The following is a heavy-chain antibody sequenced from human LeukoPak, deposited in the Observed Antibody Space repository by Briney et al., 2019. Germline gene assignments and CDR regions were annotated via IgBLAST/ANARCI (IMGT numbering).Heavy chain of an antibody. CDR1: GFTFSSYG. D-gene: IGHD6-19*01. CDR3: ARVSGTVAAFDY. Sequence: GGSLRLSCAASGFTFSSYGMSWVRQAPGKGLEWVANIKQDGSEKYYVDSVKGRFTISRDNAKNSLYLQMNSLRAEDTAVYYCARVSGTVAAFDYWGQGTLVTVSS. J-gene: IGHJ4*02. CDR2: IKQDGSEK. V-gene: IGHV3-7*01.